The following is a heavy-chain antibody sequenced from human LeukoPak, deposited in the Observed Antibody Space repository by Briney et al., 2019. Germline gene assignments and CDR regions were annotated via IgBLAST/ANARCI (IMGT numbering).Heavy chain of an antibody. CDR3: ARGRTYYYGSGSYSPLDY. D-gene: IGHD3-10*01. V-gene: IGHV1-69*13. J-gene: IGHJ4*02. Sequence: SVKVSCKASGGTFSSYAISWVRQAPGQGLEWMGGIIPIFGTANYAQKFQGRVTITADESTSTAYMELSSLRSEDPAVYYCARGRTYYYGSGSYSPLDYWGQGTLVTVSS. CDR1: GGTFSSYA. CDR2: IIPIFGTA.